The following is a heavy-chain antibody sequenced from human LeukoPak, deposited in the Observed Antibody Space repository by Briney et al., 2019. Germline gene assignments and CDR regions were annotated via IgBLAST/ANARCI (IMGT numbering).Heavy chain of an antibody. CDR2: VFYSGST. V-gene: IGHV4-59*12. CDR3: ARETRSGGSLLRGNWFDP. CDR1: GGSISNYY. D-gene: IGHD2-15*01. J-gene: IGHJ5*02. Sequence: SETLSLTCTVSGGSISNYYWSWIRQPPGKGLEWIGYVFYSGSTNYNPSLRSRVTISVDTSKNQFSLKLSSVTAADTAVYYCARETRSGGSLLRGNWFDPWGQGTLVTVSS.